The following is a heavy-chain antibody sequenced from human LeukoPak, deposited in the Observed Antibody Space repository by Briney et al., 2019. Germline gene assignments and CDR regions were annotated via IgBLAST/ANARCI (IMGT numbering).Heavy chain of an antibody. J-gene: IGHJ2*01. CDR2: IYYSGST. CDR3: ASLSHLYWYFDL. Sequence: PSETLSLTCTVSGGSITSYYWSWIRQPPGKGLEWIGYIYYSGSTNYNPSLKSRVIISVDTSKNQFSLTLSSVTAADTAVYYCASLSHLYWYFDLWGRGTLVTVSS. CDR1: GGSITSYY. V-gene: IGHV4-59*01.